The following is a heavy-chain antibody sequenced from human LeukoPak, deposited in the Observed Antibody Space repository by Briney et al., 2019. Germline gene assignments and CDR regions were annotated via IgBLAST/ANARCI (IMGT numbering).Heavy chain of an antibody. Sequence: GGSLRLSCAASGFTFSSYSMNWVRQAPGKGLEWVSSISSSSSYIYYADSVKGRFTISRDNAKNSLYLQMNSLRAEDTAVYYCARYYYDFWSGYYAYYYYYYMDVWGKGTTITVSS. CDR2: ISSSSSYI. V-gene: IGHV3-21*01. CDR1: GFTFSSYS. D-gene: IGHD3-3*01. CDR3: ARYYYDFWSGYYAYYYYYYMDV. J-gene: IGHJ6*03.